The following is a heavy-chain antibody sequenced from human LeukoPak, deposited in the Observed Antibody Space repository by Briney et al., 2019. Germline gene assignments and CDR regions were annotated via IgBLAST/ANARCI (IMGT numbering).Heavy chain of an antibody. D-gene: IGHD3-10*01. Sequence: PSETLSLTCTVSGGSISSYYWSWIRQPPGKGLEWIGYIYYSGSTNYNPSLKSRVTISVDTSKNQFSLKLSSVTAADTAVYYCARGPGVGYYYYYYGMDVWGQGTTVTVSS. CDR1: GGSISSYY. CDR2: IYYSGST. J-gene: IGHJ6*02. CDR3: ARGPGVGYYYYYYGMDV. V-gene: IGHV4-59*08.